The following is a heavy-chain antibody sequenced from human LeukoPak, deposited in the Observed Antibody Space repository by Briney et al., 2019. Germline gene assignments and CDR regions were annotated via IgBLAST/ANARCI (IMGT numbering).Heavy chain of an antibody. J-gene: IGHJ1*01. D-gene: IGHD5-24*01. CDR2: INHSGST. CDR1: GGSFSGYY. V-gene: IGHV4-34*01. Sequence: SETLSLTCAVYGGSFSGYYWSWIRQPPGKGLEWIGEINHSGSTNYNPSLKSRVTISVDRSKNQFSLKLSSVTAADTAVYYCARAVEGAEYFQHWGQGTLVTVSS. CDR3: ARAVEGAEYFQH.